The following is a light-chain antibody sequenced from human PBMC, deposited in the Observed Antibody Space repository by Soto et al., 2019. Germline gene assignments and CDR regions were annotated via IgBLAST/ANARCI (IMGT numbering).Light chain of an antibody. CDR2: KDS. J-gene: IGLJ3*02. Sequence: SYELTQPPSVSVSLGQMARITCSGEALPKKYAYWYQQKPGQFPVLVIYKDSERPSRIPERFSGSSSGTIVTLTISGVQAEDEADYYCLSADSSGTYPVFGGGTKLTVL. CDR3: LSADSSGTYPV. V-gene: IGLV3-16*01. CDR1: ALPKKY.